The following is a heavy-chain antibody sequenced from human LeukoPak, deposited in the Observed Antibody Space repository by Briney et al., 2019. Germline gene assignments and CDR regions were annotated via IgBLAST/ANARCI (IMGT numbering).Heavy chain of an antibody. Sequence: PGRSLRLSCAASGFTFSSYGMHWVRQAPGKGLEWVAVIWYDGGNKYYADSVKGRFTISRDNSKNTLYLQMNSLRAEDTAVYYCARAYCSGGSCYKPLDYWGQGTLVTVSS. CDR2: IWYDGGNK. V-gene: IGHV3-33*01. D-gene: IGHD2-15*01. CDR3: ARAYCSGGSCYKPLDY. J-gene: IGHJ4*02. CDR1: GFTFSSYG.